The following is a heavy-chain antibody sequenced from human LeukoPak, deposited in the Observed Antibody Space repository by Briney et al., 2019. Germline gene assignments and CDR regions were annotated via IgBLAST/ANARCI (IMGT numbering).Heavy chain of an antibody. CDR3: PRVHSWMSYFWFDG. Sequence: ASVKVSCKASGYTFTSYDINWVRQATGQGLEWMGWMNPNSGNAGYAQKLQGRVTITRNTSISTAHLERSRLRSVDTSVYYCPRVHSWMSYFWFDGWGEGTLV. V-gene: IGHV1-8*03. D-gene: IGHD1-26*01. J-gene: IGHJ5*02. CDR2: MNPNSGNA. CDR1: GYTFTSYD.